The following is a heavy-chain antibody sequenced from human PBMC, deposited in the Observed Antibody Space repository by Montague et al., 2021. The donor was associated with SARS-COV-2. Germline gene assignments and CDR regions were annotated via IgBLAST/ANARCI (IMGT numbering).Heavy chain of an antibody. CDR3: ARVKKGGFYSYYGMDV. CDR1: GFTLSSYG. CDR2: ISYTGTTT. V-gene: IGHV3-48*03. Sequence: SLRLSCAASGFTLSSYGMKWVRQAPGKGLEWISYISYTGTTTYYADSVTGRFTISRDDAKNSLSLQMTSLRADDTAIYYCARVKKGGFYSYYGMDVWGQGTSVTVS. J-gene: IGHJ6*02. D-gene: IGHD3-16*01.